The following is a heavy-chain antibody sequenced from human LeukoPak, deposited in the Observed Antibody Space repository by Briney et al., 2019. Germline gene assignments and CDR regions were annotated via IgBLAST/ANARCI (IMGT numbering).Heavy chain of an antibody. CDR3: ARHRYCGGDCYSLD. CDR2: IYYSGST. J-gene: IGHJ4*02. V-gene: IGHV4-59*01. CDR1: GGSFSSYY. Sequence: PSETLSLTCAVYGGSFSSYYWSWIRQPPGKGLEWIGYIYYSGSTNYNPSLKSRVTISVDTSKNQFSLKLSSVTAADTAVYYCARHRYCGGDCYSLDWGQGTLVTVSS. D-gene: IGHD2-21*02.